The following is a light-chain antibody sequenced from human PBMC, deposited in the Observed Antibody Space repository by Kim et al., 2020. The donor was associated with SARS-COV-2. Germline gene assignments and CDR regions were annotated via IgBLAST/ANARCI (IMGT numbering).Light chain of an antibody. J-gene: IGLJ1*01. Sequence: SVTISCTXXTSXXSGXNCFSXYQXXXGKAPXXMIYXXSKRPSVVPDRFSXSKSGNTASLTISGLQAXXEADYYCCSYAGSYTYVFGTGTKVTXL. CDR1: TSXXSGXNC. CDR3: CSYAGSYTYV. V-gene: IGLV2-11*01. CDR2: XXS.